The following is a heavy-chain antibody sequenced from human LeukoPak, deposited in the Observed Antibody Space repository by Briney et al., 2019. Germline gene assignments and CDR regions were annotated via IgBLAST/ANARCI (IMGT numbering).Heavy chain of an antibody. Sequence: EAGGSLRLSCAASGFTFSSYGMSWVRQPPGKGLEWIGSIYYSGSTYYNPSLKSRVTISVDTSKNQFSLKLSSVTAADTAVYYCARHPVLLWSHVWGKGTTVTISS. CDR2: IYYSGST. CDR3: ARHPVLLWSHV. V-gene: IGHV4-39*01. D-gene: IGHD3-10*01. CDR1: GFTFSSYG. J-gene: IGHJ6*04.